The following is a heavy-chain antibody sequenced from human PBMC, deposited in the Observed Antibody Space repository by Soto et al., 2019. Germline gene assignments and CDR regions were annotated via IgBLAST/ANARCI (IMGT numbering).Heavy chain of an antibody. Sequence: EVQLLESGGGLVQPGGYLRLSCAASGFTFSSYAMSWVRQAPGKGLEWVSAIRSSGAGTYHANSVKGRFTISRDNSKNTLHLQMDSLRAEDTAIYYCAKPYCSSASCYEVYWYFDLWGRGNLVTVSS. J-gene: IGHJ2*01. CDR2: IRSSGAGT. CDR3: AKPYCSSASCYEVYWYFDL. V-gene: IGHV3-23*01. D-gene: IGHD2-2*01. CDR1: GFTFSSYA.